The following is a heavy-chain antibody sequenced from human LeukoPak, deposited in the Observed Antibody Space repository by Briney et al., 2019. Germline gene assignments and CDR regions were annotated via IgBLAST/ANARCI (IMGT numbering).Heavy chain of an antibody. Sequence: SETLSLTCTVSGGSISSSSYYWGWIRQPPGKGLEWIGSIYYSGSTYYNPSLKSRVTISVDTSKNQFSLKLSSVTAADTAVYYCARDGVGATWYYFDHWGQGTLVTVSS. J-gene: IGHJ4*02. V-gene: IGHV4-39*07. D-gene: IGHD1-26*01. CDR2: IYYSGST. CDR3: ARDGVGATWYYFDH. CDR1: GGSISSSSYY.